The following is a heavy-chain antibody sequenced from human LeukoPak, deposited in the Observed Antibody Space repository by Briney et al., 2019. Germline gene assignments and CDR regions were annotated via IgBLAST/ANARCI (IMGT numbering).Heavy chain of an antibody. V-gene: IGHV3-23*01. J-gene: IGHJ5*02. CDR1: GFTFSSYA. Sequence: PGGSLRLSCAASGFTFSSYAMSWVRQAPGKGLEWVSAISGSGGSTYYADSVKGRFTISRDNSKNTLYLQMNSLRAEDTAVYYCACGDSSGYYAASLLPNWFDPWGQGTLVTVSS. D-gene: IGHD3-22*01. CDR2: ISGSGGST. CDR3: ACGDSSGYYAASLLPNWFDP.